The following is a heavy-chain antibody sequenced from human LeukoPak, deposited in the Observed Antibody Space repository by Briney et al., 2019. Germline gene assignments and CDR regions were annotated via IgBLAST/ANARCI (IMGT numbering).Heavy chain of an antibody. Sequence: PGGSVRLSCAASGFTFSSYSMNWVRQAPGKGLEWVSSISSSSSYIYYVDSVKGRFTISRDNAKNSLYLQMNSLRAEDTAVYYCARGGHFDSSFDYWGQGTLVTVSS. D-gene: IGHD3-9*01. J-gene: IGHJ4*02. CDR2: ISSSSSYI. CDR3: ARGGHFDSSFDY. V-gene: IGHV3-21*01. CDR1: GFTFSSYS.